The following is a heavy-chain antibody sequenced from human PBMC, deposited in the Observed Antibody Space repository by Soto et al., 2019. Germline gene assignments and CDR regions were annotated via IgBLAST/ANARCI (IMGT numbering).Heavy chain of an antibody. CDR1: GYSFINYW. V-gene: IGHV5-10-1*01. J-gene: IGHJ4*02. CDR3: ARQVGGYPSGQV. Sequence: GESLKISCKGSGYSFINYWINWVRQMPGKGLEWMGRIDPSDSYTNYSPSFQGHVTISADKSISTAYLQWSSLKASDTAMYYCARQVGGYPSGQVWGQGTLVTV. D-gene: IGHD6-25*01. CDR2: IDPSDSYT.